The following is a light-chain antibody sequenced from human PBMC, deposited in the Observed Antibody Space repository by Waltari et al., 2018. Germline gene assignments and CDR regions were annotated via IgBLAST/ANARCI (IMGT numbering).Light chain of an antibody. V-gene: IGLV3-25*03. CDR3: QSADSSGTMGV. CDR1: ALPKQY. J-gene: IGLJ3*02. CDR2: KDS. Sequence: SYELTQPPSVSVSPGQTARITCSGDALPKQYAFWCQQRSGQAPVLVIYKDSERRSGIPERFSGSTSGTTVTLTIGGVQAEDEADYYCQSADSSGTMGVFGGGTKLTVL.